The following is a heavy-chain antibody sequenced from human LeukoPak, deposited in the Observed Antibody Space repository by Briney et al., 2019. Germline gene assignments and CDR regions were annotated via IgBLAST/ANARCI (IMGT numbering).Heavy chain of an antibody. J-gene: IGHJ6*02. D-gene: IGHD4-17*01. CDR3: ARDPHGDPFYGMDV. V-gene: IGHV3-30*02. Sequence: GGSLRLSCAASGLTFSSYDMHWVRQAPGKGLEWVAFIRNDGSDKYYADSVKGRFTISRDNSKNTLYLQMNSLRAEDTAVYYCARDPHGDPFYGMDVWGQGTTVTVSS. CDR1: GLTFSSYD. CDR2: IRNDGSDK.